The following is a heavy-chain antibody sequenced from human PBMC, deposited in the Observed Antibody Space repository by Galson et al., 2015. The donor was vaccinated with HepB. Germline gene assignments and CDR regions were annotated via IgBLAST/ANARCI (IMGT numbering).Heavy chain of an antibody. V-gene: IGHV4-38-2*02. CDR2: IYHSGST. CDR3: ARAGYDFWSGYYGY. CDR1: GGSISSYY. D-gene: IGHD3-3*01. J-gene: IGHJ4*02. Sequence: ETLSLTCTVSGGSISSYYWSWIRQPPGKGLEWIGSIYHSGSTYHNSSLKSRVIISIDTSKNQFSLKLSSVTAADTAVYYCARAGYDFWSGYYGYWGQGTLVTVSS.